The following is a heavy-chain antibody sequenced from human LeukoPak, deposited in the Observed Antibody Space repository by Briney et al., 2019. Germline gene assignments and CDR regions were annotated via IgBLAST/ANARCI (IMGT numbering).Heavy chain of an antibody. CDR1: GASISTYY. J-gene: IGHJ4*02. D-gene: IGHD3-22*01. CDR3: ATLGEYYDTSGYYYN. V-gene: IGHV4-34*01. CDR2: INHSGST. Sequence: SETLSLTCSVSGASISTYYWTWIRQPPGKGLEWIGEINHSGSTYYNPSLKSRVTISADTSKNQFSLKLTSVTAADTAVYYCATLGEYYDTSGYYYNWGQGTLVTVSS.